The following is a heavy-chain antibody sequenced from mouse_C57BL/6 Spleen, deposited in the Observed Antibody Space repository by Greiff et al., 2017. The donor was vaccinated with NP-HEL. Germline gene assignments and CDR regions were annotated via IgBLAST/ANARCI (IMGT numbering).Heavy chain of an antibody. CDR2: IYPGNSDT. V-gene: IGHV1-5*01. CDR1: GYTFTSYW. CDR3: SRHYDYSYAMDY. D-gene: IGHD2-4*01. Sequence: EVQLQESGTVLVRPGASVKMSCKTSGYTFTSYWMHWVKQRPGQGLEWIGAIYPGNSDTSYNQKFKGKAKLTADTSASTAYMELSSLTNEDSAVYFCSRHYDYSYAMDYLGQGTSVTVSS. J-gene: IGHJ4*01.